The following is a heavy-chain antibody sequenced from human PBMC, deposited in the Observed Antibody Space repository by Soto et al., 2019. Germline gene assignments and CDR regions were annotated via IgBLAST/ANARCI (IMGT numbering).Heavy chain of an antibody. CDR3: ARGGHCTNGVCSALDY. CDR1: GGSISTYY. D-gene: IGHD2-8*01. J-gene: IGHJ4*02. Sequence: QVQLQESGPGLVKPSETLSLTCTVSGGSISTYYWSWIRQPPGKGLEWIGHIYYSGSASYNPSLKSRVTISLDTSKNQFSLRLSSVTAADTAVYYCARGGHCTNGVCSALDYWGQGTLVTVSS. CDR2: IYYSGSA. V-gene: IGHV4-59*08.